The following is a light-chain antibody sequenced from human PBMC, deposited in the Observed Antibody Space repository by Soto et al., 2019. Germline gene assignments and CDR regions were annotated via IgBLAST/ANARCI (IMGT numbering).Light chain of an antibody. CDR3: SSYTDTKSLV. V-gene: IGLV2-8*01. J-gene: IGLJ1*01. CDR2: DVT. Sequence: QSVLAQSPSASGSPGQSVTISCTGTSSDIGGYNSVSWYQQHPGKAPKVTIYDVTKRPSGVPDRFSGSKSGNTASLTVSALQAEDEADYYCSSYTDTKSLVFGTGTKVTVL. CDR1: SSDIGGYNS.